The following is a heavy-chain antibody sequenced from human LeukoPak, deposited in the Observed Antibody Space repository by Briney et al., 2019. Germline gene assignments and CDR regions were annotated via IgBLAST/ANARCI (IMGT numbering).Heavy chain of an antibody. CDR2: ISYDGSNK. J-gene: IGHJ4*02. Sequence: GRSLRLSCAASGFTFSSYAMHWVRQAPGKGLEWVAVISYDGSNKYYADSVKGRFTISRDNSKNALYLQMNSLRAEDTAVYYCARDWQQLAFDYWGQGTLVTVSS. CDR1: GFTFSSYA. V-gene: IGHV3-30*04. D-gene: IGHD6-13*01. CDR3: ARDWQQLAFDY.